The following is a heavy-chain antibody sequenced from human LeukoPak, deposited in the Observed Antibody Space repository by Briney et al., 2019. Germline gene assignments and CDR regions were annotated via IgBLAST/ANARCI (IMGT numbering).Heavy chain of an antibody. D-gene: IGHD3-22*01. J-gene: IGHJ4*02. CDR1: GFTFSSYG. CDR2: IWYDGSNK. CDR3: ARDPWNSSGYYVQSGDYFDY. V-gene: IGHV3-33*01. Sequence: GGSLRLSCAASGFTFSSYGMHWVRQAPGKGLEWVAVIWYDGSNKYYADSVKGRFTISRDNSKNTLYLQMNSLRAEDTAVYYCARDPWNSSGYYVQSGDYFDYWGQGTLVTVSS.